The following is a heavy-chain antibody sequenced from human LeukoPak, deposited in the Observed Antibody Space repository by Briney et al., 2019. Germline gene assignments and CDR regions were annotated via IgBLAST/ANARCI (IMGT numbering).Heavy chain of an antibody. J-gene: IGHJ4*02. CDR1: GGSISSGSYY. D-gene: IGHD3-3*01. V-gene: IGHV4-61*02. CDR3: AREPPYYDFWSGYDY. Sequence: PSQTLSLSCTVSGGSISSGSYYWSWIRQPAGKGLEWIGRIYTSGSTNFNPSLKSRVTISVDTSKNQFSLKLSSVTAADTAVYYCAREPPYYDFWSGYDYWGQGTLVTVSS. CDR2: IYTSGST.